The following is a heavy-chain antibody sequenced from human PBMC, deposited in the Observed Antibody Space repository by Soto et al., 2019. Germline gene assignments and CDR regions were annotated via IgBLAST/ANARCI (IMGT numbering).Heavy chain of an antibody. CDR2: IKEDGSEK. J-gene: IGHJ4*02. Sequence: EVQLVESGGGLVQPGGSLRLSCAASGFTFSNYWMSWVRQAPGKGLEWVANIKEDGSEKSYVDSAKGRFTISKDNAKNSLYLQINSLTAEDTAVYFCARGGLSVTPADYWGQGTLVTVSS. V-gene: IGHV3-7*01. CDR1: GFTFSNYW. CDR3: ARGGLSVTPADY. D-gene: IGHD2-15*01.